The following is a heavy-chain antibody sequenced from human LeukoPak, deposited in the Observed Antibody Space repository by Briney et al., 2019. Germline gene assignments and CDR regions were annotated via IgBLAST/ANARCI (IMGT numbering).Heavy chain of an antibody. CDR1: GFTFSSYA. J-gene: IGHJ4*02. CDR3: FREGGD. V-gene: IGHV3-23*01. D-gene: IGHD3-10*01. CDR2: ISDSGDST. Sequence: GGSLRLSCAASGFTFSSYAMSWVRQAPGKGLEWVSAISDSGDSTYYGDSVKGRFTISRDNAKNTLYLQMNSLRAEDTAIYYCFREGGDWGQGTLVTVSS.